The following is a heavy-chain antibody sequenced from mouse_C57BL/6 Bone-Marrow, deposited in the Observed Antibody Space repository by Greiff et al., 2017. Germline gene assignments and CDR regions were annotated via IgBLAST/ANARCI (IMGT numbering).Heavy chain of an antibody. Sequence: QVQLQQSGAELARPGASVKLSCKASGYTFTSYGISWVKQRTGQGLEWIGEIYPRSGNTYYNEKFKGTATLTADKSSSTAYMELRSLTSEDSAVYVCAIYCYNVYYARDYWVQGTSVTVSS. D-gene: IGHD2-12*01. V-gene: IGHV1-81*01. J-gene: IGHJ4*01. CDR1: GYTFTSYG. CDR2: IYPRSGNT. CDR3: AIYCYNVYYARDY.